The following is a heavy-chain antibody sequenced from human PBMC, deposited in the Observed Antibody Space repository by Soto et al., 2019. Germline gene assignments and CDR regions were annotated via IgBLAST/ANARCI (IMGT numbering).Heavy chain of an antibody. V-gene: IGHV3-15*01. Sequence: NPGGSLRLSCAASGFTFSNAWMSWVRQAPGKGLEWVGRIKSKTDGGTTDHAAPVKGRFTISRDDSKNTLYLQMNSLKTEDTAVYYCTTERSTYYDFWSGRSLPPLNWFDPWGQGTLVTVSS. CDR3: TTERSTYYDFWSGRSLPPLNWFDP. CDR2: IKSKTDGGTT. J-gene: IGHJ5*02. CDR1: GFTFSNAW. D-gene: IGHD3-3*01.